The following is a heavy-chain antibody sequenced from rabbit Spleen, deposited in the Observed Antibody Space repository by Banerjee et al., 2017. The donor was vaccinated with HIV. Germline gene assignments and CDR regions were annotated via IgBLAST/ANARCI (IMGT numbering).Heavy chain of an antibody. V-gene: IGHV1S7*01. J-gene: IGHJ4*01. CDR3: ARHAGYAGYGYSTLDL. CDR2: IDPVFGNT. Sequence: QLEESGGDLVKPEGSLTLTCTTSGFTLSGYWMCWVRQAPGKGLEWTGYIDPVFGNTYYASWVNGRFTISSDNAQNTVDLQMNSLTAADTATYFCARHAGYAGYGYSTLDLWGPGTLVTVS. D-gene: IGHD8-1*01. CDR1: GFTLSGYW.